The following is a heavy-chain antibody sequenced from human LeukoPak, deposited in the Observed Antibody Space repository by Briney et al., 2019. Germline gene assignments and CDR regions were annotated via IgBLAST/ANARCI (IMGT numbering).Heavy chain of an antibody. CDR1: GFTFSSYA. J-gene: IGHJ4*02. Sequence: SGGSLRLSCAASGFTFSSYAMSWARQAPGKGLEWVSAISGSGGSTYYADSVKGRFTISRDNSKNTLYLQMNSLRAEDTAVYYCAKDDTPMIVVVITTFSYWGQGTLVTVSS. CDR2: ISGSGGST. V-gene: IGHV3-23*01. CDR3: AKDDTPMIVVVITTFSY. D-gene: IGHD3-22*01.